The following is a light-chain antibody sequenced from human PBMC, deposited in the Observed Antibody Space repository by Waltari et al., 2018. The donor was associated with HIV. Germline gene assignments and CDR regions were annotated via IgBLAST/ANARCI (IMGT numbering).Light chain of an antibody. Sequence: QSALTQPASVSGSPGQSVTISCTGTTSDFGPYNFVSWYQQHPAPVPKVLIYQITSRPAGVPHRVSASRAGNTASLTISGLQAEDEAGYYCSTQTADDTLAFGGGTKLTVL. CDR3: STQTADDTLA. J-gene: IGLJ3*02. CDR2: QIT. CDR1: TSDFGPYNF. V-gene: IGLV2-14*03.